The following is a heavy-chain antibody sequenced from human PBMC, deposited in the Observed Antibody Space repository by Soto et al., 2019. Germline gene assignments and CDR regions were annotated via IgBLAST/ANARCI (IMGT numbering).Heavy chain of an antibody. CDR1: GGSISSYY. Sequence: SETLSLTCTVSGGSISSYYWSWIRQPPGKGLEWIGYIYYSGSTNYNPSLKSRVTISVDTSKNQFSLKLSSVTAADTAVYYCARDHRLDYGDYVWFDPWGQGTLVTVYS. D-gene: IGHD4-17*01. CDR3: ARDHRLDYGDYVWFDP. CDR2: IYYSGST. J-gene: IGHJ5*02. V-gene: IGHV4-59*01.